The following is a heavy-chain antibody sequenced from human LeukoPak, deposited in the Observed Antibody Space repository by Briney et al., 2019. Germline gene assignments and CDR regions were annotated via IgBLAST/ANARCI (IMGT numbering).Heavy chain of an antibody. CDR2: IYDSGST. CDR1: GGSISSYY. Sequence: PSETLSLTCTVSGGSISSYYWSWIRQPPGTGLEWIGYIYDSGSTNYNPSLKSRVTISVDTSKNQFSLKLSSVTAADTAVYYCARQVDNWFDPWGQGTLVTVSS. V-gene: IGHV4-59*01. J-gene: IGHJ5*02. D-gene: IGHD1-26*01. CDR3: ARQVDNWFDP.